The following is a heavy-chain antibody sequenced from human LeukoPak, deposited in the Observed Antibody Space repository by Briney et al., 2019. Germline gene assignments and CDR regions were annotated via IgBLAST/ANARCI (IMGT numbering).Heavy chain of an antibody. D-gene: IGHD3-3*01. CDR3: ARATYYDFWSGSSPDAFDI. Sequence: GRSLRLSCAASGFTFSSYGMHWVRQAPGKGLEWVAVIWYDGSNKYYADSVKGRFTISRDNSKNTLYLQMNSLRAEDTAVYYCARATYYDFWSGSSPDAFDIWGQGTMVTVSS. J-gene: IGHJ3*02. CDR2: IWYDGSNK. CDR1: GFTFSSYG. V-gene: IGHV3-33*01.